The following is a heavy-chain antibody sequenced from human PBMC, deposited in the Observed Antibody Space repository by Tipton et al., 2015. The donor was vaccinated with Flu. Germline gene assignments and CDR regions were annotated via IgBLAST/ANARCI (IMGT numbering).Heavy chain of an antibody. CDR2: IYYTGST. V-gene: IGHV4-39*01. CDR1: GGSISSSDCY. J-gene: IGHJ4*02. D-gene: IGHD4-17*01. CDR3: ARTYSYGDYDV. Sequence: TLSLTCTVSGGSISSSDCYWGWIRQPPEKGPEWIGSIYYTGSTYYNPSLKSRVTISADTSKNQFSLKRSSVTAADTAVYYCARTYSYGDYDVWGQGTLVTVSS.